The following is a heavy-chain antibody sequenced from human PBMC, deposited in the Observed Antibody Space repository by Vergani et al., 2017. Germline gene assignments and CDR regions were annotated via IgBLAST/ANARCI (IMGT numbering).Heavy chain of an antibody. CDR1: GFMFSNYA. Sequence: EVQLVESGGGLVQPGGSLRLSCSASGFMFSNYAMHWVRQAPGKGLEYVSGISSNGDSTYYADSVKGRFTISRDNSKNTLYLQMCSLRAEDTAVYYCVKDPYGYVWGSYRYPYYFDYWGQGTLVTVSS. D-gene: IGHD3-16*02. V-gene: IGHV3-64D*06. CDR3: VKDPYGYVWGSYRYPYYFDY. CDR2: ISSNGDST. J-gene: IGHJ4*02.